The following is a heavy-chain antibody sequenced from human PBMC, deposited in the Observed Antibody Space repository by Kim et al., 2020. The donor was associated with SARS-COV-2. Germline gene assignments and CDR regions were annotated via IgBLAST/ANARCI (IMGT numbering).Heavy chain of an antibody. CDR2: ITSRSTHT. J-gene: IGHJ5*02. V-gene: IGHV3-21*01. CDR1: GFTFSTYN. Sequence: GGSLRLSCAASGFTFSTYNMNWVRQAPGEGLEWVSSITSRSTHTFYADSVKGRFTISRDNAKNSLFLQMTSLRVDDTAVYYCARDPAADMGSWGQGTLVTVSS. D-gene: IGHD6-13*01. CDR3: ARDPAADMGS.